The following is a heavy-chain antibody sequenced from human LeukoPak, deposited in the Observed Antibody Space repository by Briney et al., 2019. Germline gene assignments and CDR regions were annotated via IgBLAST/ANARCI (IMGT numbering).Heavy chain of an antibody. D-gene: IGHD6-19*01. V-gene: IGHV3-74*01. CDR3: ARVGIAVAALDAFDI. J-gene: IGHJ3*02. CDR2: INSDGSST. CDR1: GFTFSSYW. Sequence: GGSLRLSCAASGFTFSSYWMNWVRQAPGKGLVGVSRINSDGSSTSYADSVKGQFTISRDNAKNTLYLQMNSLRAEDTAVYYCARVGIAVAALDAFDIWGQGTMVTVSS.